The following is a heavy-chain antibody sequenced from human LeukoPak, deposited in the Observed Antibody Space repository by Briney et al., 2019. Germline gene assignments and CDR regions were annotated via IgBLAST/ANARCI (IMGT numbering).Heavy chain of an antibody. J-gene: IGHJ6*02. D-gene: IGHD1-26*01. CDR2: ISGSGGIT. Sequence: GGSLRLSCAASGFTFSSYAMSWVRQAPGKGLEWVSSISGSGGITYYADSVKGRFTFSRDNSKNTLYLQMNSLRAEDTAVYYCAKGVAAGGSYYYYYGMDVWGQGTTITVSS. CDR1: GFTFSSYA. V-gene: IGHV3-23*01. CDR3: AKGVAAGGSYYYYYGMDV.